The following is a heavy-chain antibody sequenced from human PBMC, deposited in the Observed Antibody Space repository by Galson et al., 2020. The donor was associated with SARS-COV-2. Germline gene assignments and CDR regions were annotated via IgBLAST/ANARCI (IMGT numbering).Heavy chain of an antibody. CDR3: ARLAYCVGSCYSRPLYY. Sequence: GESLKISCRGSGYSFSNYWLGWVRQMSGKGPELMAIIYPDDSDTRYSPSFQGQLAISADKSINTAYLQWSSLKASDSATYYCARLAYCVGSCYSRPLYYWGQGTLVTVSA. V-gene: IGHV5-51*01. J-gene: IGHJ4*02. D-gene: IGHD2-21*02. CDR2: IYPDDSDT. CDR1: GYSFSNYW.